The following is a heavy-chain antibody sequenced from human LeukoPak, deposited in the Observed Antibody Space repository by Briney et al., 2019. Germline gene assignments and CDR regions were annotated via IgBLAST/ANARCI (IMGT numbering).Heavy chain of an antibody. CDR1: GSSISSYY. V-gene: IGHV4-4*07. D-gene: IGHD5-24*01. CDR3: ARELSPSRAHDY. J-gene: IGHJ4*02. CDR2: ISTGGTT. Sequence: SETLSLTCAVSGSSISSYYWSWIRQPAGKGLEWIGRISTGGTTNYNPSLTSRITMSVDTSKNQFSLNLTSVTAADTAVYYCARELSPSRAHDYWGQGTLVTVSS.